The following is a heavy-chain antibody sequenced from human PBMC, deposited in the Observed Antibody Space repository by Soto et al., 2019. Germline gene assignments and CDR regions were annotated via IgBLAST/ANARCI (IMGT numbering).Heavy chain of an antibody. V-gene: IGHV3-73*02. Sequence: EVPLVESGGGLVQPGGSLNLSCAASGLPFSGSAMHCVRQAYWIGPEWGGRIRSKANIYATAYAAAEKGRFTISRDDSKNTAYLQMNSLKTEDTAVYYCTRSRLDCDDYDAFDICGQGTMVTVSS. J-gene: IGHJ3*02. CDR1: GLPFSGSA. D-gene: IGHD1-1*01. CDR3: TRSRLDCDDYDAFDI. CDR2: IRSKANIYAT.